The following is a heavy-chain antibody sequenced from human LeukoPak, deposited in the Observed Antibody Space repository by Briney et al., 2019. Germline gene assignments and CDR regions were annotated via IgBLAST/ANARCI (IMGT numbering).Heavy chain of an antibody. D-gene: IGHD3-3*01. CDR3: SRVVQDAIGADY. J-gene: IGHJ4*02. CDR2: IHSTSGSI. V-gene: IGHV3-48*01. Sequence: GSLRLSCAASGFTFSNYHMNWVRQAPGKGLEWLSYIHSTSGSIHYADSVKGRFTISRDNAKNSLYLQMNSLRAEDTAVYYCSRVVQDAIGADYWGQGALVIVSS. CDR1: GFTFSNYH.